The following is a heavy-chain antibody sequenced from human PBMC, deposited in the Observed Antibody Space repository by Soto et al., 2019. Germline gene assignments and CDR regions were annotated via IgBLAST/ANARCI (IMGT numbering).Heavy chain of an antibody. CDR1: GFTFSRHA. Sequence: GSLRLSCAASGFTFSRHALSWVPPAPGKGLEWVSAISGSGVSTYYADSVKGRFTISRDNSKNTLYLQMNSLRAEDTAVYYCAKSPGMYYYDSSGYYHYDYWGQGTLVTVSS. D-gene: IGHD3-22*01. CDR2: ISGSGVST. CDR3: AKSPGMYYYDSSGYYHYDY. J-gene: IGHJ4*02. V-gene: IGHV3-23*01.